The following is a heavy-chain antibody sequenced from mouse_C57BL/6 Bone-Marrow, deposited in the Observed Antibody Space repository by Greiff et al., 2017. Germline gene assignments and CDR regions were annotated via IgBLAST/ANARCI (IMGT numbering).Heavy chain of an antibody. CDR3: ARNYSKCGPWFAY. V-gene: IGHV1-75*01. D-gene: IGHD2-5*01. Sequence: VQVVESGPELVKPGASVKISCKASGYTFTDYYINWVKQRPGQGLEWIGWIFPGSGSTYYNEKFKGQATLTVDKSSSTAYLLLSSLTSEDSAVYFCARNYSKCGPWFAYWGQGTLVTVSA. CDR2: IFPGSGST. J-gene: IGHJ3*01. CDR1: GYTFTDYY.